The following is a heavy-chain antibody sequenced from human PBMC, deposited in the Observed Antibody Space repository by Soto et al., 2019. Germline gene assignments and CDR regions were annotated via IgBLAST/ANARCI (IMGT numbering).Heavy chain of an antibody. V-gene: IGHV1-18*01. CDR1: GYTFTSYG. CDR2: ISAYNGNT. D-gene: IGHD6-13*01. J-gene: IGHJ4*02. CDR3: ARDQDIAAAGEDFDY. Sequence: ASVKVSCKASGYTFTSYGIRWVRQAPGQGLEWMGWISAYNGNTNYAQKLQGRVTMTTDTSTSTAYMELRSLRSDDTAVYYCARDQDIAAAGEDFDYWGQGTLVTVSS.